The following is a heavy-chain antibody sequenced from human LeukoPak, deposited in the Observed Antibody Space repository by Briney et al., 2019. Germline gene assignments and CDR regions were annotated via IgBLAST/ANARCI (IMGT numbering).Heavy chain of an antibody. D-gene: IGHD2-2*01. CDR2: FDPEDGET. J-gene: IGHJ6*03. V-gene: IGHV1-24*01. Sequence: ASVTVSCKVSGYTLTELSMHWARQAPGKGLEWMGGFDPEDGETIYAQKFQGRVTMTEDTSTDTAYMELSSLRSEDTAVYYCAILGGPAAPTYYYYYMDVWGKGTTVTVSS. CDR3: AILGGPAAPTYYYYYMDV. CDR1: GYTLTELS.